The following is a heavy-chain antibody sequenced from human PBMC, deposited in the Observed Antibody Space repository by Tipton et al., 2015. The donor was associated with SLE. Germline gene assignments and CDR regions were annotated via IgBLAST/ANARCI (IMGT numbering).Heavy chain of an antibody. CDR3: ARDSPGDRALDN. Sequence: GLVKPSETLSLICIVSGGSINSNSWSLSWIRQPAGKGLQWIGRIYTSGIVNYNPSLDSRTTMSTDMSKNQVSLKLTSVTAADTAVYYCARDSPGDRALDNWGQGTLVTVSS. J-gene: IGHJ4*02. D-gene: IGHD7-27*01. CDR1: GGSINSNS. CDR2: IYTSGIV. V-gene: IGHV4-4*07.